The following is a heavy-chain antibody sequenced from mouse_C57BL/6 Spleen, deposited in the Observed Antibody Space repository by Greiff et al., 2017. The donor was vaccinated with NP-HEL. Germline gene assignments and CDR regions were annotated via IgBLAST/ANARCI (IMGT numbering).Heavy chain of an antibody. CDR3: ATTVVATDWYFDV. CDR1: GFTFSDYG. V-gene: IGHV5-17*01. D-gene: IGHD1-1*01. CDR2: ISSGSSTI. Sequence: EVQGVESGGGLVKPGGSLKLSCAASGFTFSDYGMHWVRQAPEKGLEWVAYISSGSSTIYYADTVKGRFTISRDNAKNTLFLQMTSLRSEDTAMYYCATTVVATDWYFDVWGTRTTVTVSS. J-gene: IGHJ1*03.